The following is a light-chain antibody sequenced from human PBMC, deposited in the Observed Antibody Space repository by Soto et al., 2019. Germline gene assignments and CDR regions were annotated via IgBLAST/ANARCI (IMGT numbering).Light chain of an antibody. CDR2: GAS. V-gene: IGKV3-15*01. Sequence: EIVMTQSPATLSVSPGERATLSCRASQSVSNNLAWYQQKPGQAPRLLIFGASTRATDVPARFSGSGSGTEFPLTISSLQSEDFAVYYCQQYNNWPPKYTFGQGTKLEI. CDR1: QSVSNN. J-gene: IGKJ2*01. CDR3: QQYNNWPPKYT.